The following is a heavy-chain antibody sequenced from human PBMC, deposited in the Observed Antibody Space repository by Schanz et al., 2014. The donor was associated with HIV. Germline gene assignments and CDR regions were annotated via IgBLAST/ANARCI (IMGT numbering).Heavy chain of an antibody. CDR2: MNPNSGHT. D-gene: IGHD6-6*01. CDR3: ARARAKIEGRPVGNWFDP. Sequence: QVRLVQSGAEVKKPGASVTVSCKASTFSDIDINWVRQGAGQGLEWMGWMNPNSGHTGYAQKFQGRVDMTRTTSISTAYMELRGLTSEDTAVYFCARARAKIEGRPVGNWFDPWGQGTLVTVSS. J-gene: IGHJ5*02. CDR1: TFSDID. V-gene: IGHV1-8*01.